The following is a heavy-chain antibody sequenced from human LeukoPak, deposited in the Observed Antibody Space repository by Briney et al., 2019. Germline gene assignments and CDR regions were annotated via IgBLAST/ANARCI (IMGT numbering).Heavy chain of an antibody. CDR3: ARVRHYYDFWSVLDY. J-gene: IGHJ4*02. D-gene: IGHD3-3*01. Sequence: ASVKVSCKASGGTFSSYAISWVRQAPGQGLEWMGGIIPIFGTANYAQKFQGRVTITADESTSTAYMELSSLRSEDTAVYYCARVRHYYDFWSVLDYWGQGTLVTVSS. CDR2: IIPIFGTA. CDR1: GGTFSSYA. V-gene: IGHV1-69*13.